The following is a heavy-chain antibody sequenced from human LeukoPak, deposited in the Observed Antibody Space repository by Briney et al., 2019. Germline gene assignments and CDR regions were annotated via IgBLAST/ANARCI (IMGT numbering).Heavy chain of an antibody. CDR3: ARRKYGVGFDP. Sequence: SETLSLTCAVYGGSFSGYYWSWIRQPPGKGLEWIGEINHSGSTNYNPSLKSRVTMSVDASRNQFSLKLSSVTAADTAVYYCARRKYGVGFDPWGQGTLVTVSS. D-gene: IGHD2-8*01. J-gene: IGHJ5*02. CDR2: INHSGST. V-gene: IGHV4-34*01. CDR1: GGSFSGYY.